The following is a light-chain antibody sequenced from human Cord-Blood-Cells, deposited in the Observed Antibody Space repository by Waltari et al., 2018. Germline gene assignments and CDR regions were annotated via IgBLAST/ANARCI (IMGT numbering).Light chain of an antibody. Sequence: QSALTQPPAASGSPRQSVTISCTGTRSDVGGHNYVSWYQQHPGKAPKLMIYEVSKRPSGLPDRFSGSKSCNTASLTVSGLQAEYEAEYYCSSYAGSNNLLFGGGTKLSFL. CDR2: EVS. CDR1: RSDVGGHNY. V-gene: IGLV2-8*01. CDR3: SSYAGSNNLL. J-gene: IGLJ2*01.